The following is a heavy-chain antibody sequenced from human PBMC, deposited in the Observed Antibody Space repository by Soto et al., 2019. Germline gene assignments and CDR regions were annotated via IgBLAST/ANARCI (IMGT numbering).Heavy chain of an antibody. CDR3: AKDWNTVTNYYYYYGMDV. CDR2: ISYDGSNK. D-gene: IGHD4-17*01. V-gene: IGHV3-30*18. Sequence: GGSLRLSCAASGFTFSSYAMSWVRQAPGKGLEWVAVISYDGSNKYYADSVKGRFTISRDNSKNTLYLQMNSLRAEDTAVYYCAKDWNTVTNYYYYYGMDVWGQGTTVTVSS. CDR1: GFTFSSYA. J-gene: IGHJ6*02.